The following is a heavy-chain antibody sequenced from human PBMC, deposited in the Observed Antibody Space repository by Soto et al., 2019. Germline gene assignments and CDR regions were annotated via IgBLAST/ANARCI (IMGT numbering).Heavy chain of an antibody. CDR1: GGSISSRDYS. D-gene: IGHD2-2*01. J-gene: IGHJ5*02. CDR3: ARVPDR. Sequence: PSETLSLTCAVSGGSISSRDYSWSWIRQPPGKGLEWIGYIYHSGSTSYNPSLKSRVTISVDRSKNQFSLKLSSVTAADTAVYYCARVPDRWGQGTLVTVSS. V-gene: IGHV4-30-2*01. CDR2: IYHSGST.